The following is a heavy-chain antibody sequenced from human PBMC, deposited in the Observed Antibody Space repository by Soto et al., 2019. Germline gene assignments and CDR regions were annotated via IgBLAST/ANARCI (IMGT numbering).Heavy chain of an antibody. V-gene: IGHV4-59*01. CDR3: ARGGRSAYYYMGV. CDR1: GGSISTYY. CDR2: VYYSGST. J-gene: IGHJ6*03. Sequence: SETLSLTCTVSGGSISTYYWSWVRQPPGKGLEWIGYVYYSGSTNYNPSLKSRVTISVDTSKNQFSLKLTSVTAADTAIYYCARGGRSAYYYMGVWGKGTTVPVSS.